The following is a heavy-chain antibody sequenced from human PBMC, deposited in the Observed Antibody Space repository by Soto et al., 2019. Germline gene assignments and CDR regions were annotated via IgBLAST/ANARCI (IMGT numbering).Heavy chain of an antibody. D-gene: IGHD2-15*01. Sequence: PSETLSLTCTVSGGSISSGGYYWGWIRQHPGKGLEWIGYIYYSGSTYYNPSLKSRVTISVDTSKNQFSLKLSSVTAADTAVYYCARAVVVVAADQYYYYMDVWGKGTTVTVSS. CDR3: ARAVVVVAADQYYYYMDV. J-gene: IGHJ6*03. CDR1: GGSISSGGYY. CDR2: IYYSGST. V-gene: IGHV4-31*03.